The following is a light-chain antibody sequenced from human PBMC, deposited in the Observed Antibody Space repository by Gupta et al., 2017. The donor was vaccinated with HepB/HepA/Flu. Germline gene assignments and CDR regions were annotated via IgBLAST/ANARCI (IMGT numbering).Light chain of an antibody. V-gene: IGLV1-47*01. CDR2: RNN. CDR1: SSNTGSNY. J-gene: IGLJ2*01. Sequence: QSVLTQPPSASGTPGQRVTIPCSGSSSNTGSNYVYWYQQVPGTAPRLLIYRNNQRPSGVPDRFSGSKSGTSASLAISGLRSEDEADYYCAAWDDAQRGVFGGGTKLTVL. CDR3: AAWDDAQRGV.